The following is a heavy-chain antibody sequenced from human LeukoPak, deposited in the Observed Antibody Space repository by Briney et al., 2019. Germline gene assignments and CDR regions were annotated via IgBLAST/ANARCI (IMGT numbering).Heavy chain of an antibody. D-gene: IGHD3-9*01. Sequence: GGSLRLSCAASGFTFSSYGMHWVRQAPGKGLEWVAVISYDGSNKYYADSVKGRFTISRDNSKNTLYLQMNSLRAEDTAVYYCAKERYYDILTGYARVNWFDPWGQGTLVTVSS. J-gene: IGHJ5*02. CDR2: ISYDGSNK. CDR1: GFTFSSYG. V-gene: IGHV3-30*18. CDR3: AKERYYDILTGYARVNWFDP.